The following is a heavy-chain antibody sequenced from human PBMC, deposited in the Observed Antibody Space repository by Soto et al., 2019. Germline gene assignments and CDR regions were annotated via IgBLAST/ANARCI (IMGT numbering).Heavy chain of an antibody. CDR2: ISIRGGDE. CDR3: ARGTIVARQHLDY. CDR1: GFTFSSYA. J-gene: IGHJ4*02. D-gene: IGHD6-6*01. Sequence: QVQLVESGGGVVQPGKSLSLSCAASGFTFSSYAMHWARQAPGKGLEWVTVISIRGGDEYYAESVRGRFTISRDDSKNTLYLQMDSLRVEDTAVYYCARGTIVARQHLDYWGQGTLVTVSS. V-gene: IGHV3-30*03.